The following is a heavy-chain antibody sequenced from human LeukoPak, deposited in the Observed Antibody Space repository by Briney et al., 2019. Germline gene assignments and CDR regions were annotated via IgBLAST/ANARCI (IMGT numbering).Heavy chain of an antibody. J-gene: IGHJ4*02. V-gene: IGHV1-69*13. CDR3: TAASPPKSNTDIVVVPAAMPDY. D-gene: IGHD2-2*01. Sequence: SVKVSCKASGGTFSSYAISWVRQAPGQGLEWMGGIIPIFGTANYAQKFQGRVTITADESTSTAYMELSSLRSEDTAVYYCTAASPPKSNTDIVVVPAAMPDYWGQGTLVTVSP. CDR1: GGTFSSYA. CDR2: IIPIFGTA.